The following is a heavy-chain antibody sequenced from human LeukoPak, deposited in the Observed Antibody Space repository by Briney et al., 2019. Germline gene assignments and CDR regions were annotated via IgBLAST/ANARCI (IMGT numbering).Heavy chain of an antibody. V-gene: IGHV4-39*01. CDR2: IYFTGST. CDR1: GGSISSSAYY. CDR3: AGMVRRVQIKPVS. D-gene: IGHD3-10*01. J-gene: IGHJ5*02. Sequence: SETLSLTCSVSGGSISSSAYYWGWIRQPPGKGLEWIGYIYFTGSTEYNPSLQSRVTISVDTSNNQFSLKLSSVTAADTAVYYCAGMVRRVQIKPVSWGQGTLVTVSS.